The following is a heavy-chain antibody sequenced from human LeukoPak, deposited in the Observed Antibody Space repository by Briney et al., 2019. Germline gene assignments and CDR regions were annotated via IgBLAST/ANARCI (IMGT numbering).Heavy chain of an antibody. CDR2: IPGGSTYI. CDR1: GFTFSSYT. Sequence: PGGSLRLSCAASGFTFSSYTMNWVRQAPGRGLEGVSTIPGGSTYIYYADSVKGRFTISRDNTENSLSLQMNSLRVDDTAVYYCARGWSDSSPYDCWGQGTLVTVSS. V-gene: IGHV3-21*01. J-gene: IGHJ4*02. D-gene: IGHD1-1*01. CDR3: ARGWSDSSPYDC.